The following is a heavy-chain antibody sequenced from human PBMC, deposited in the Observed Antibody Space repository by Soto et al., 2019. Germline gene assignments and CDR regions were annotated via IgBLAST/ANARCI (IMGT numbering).Heavy chain of an antibody. CDR3: ARADSLDLLWFGELLSY. V-gene: IGHV1-8*01. D-gene: IGHD3-10*01. J-gene: IGHJ4*02. CDR1: GYTFTSYD. Sequence: QVQLVQSGAEVKKPGASVKVSCKASGYTFTSYDINWVRQATGQGLEWMGWMNPNSGNTGYAQKLQGRVPMTRITSMRTAYMKLSSLRSEDTAVYYCARADSLDLLWFGELLSYWGQGTLVTVSS. CDR2: MNPNSGNT.